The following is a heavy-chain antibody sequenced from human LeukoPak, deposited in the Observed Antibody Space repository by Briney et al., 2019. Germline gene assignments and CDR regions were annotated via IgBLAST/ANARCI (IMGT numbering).Heavy chain of an antibody. V-gene: IGHV3-23*01. CDR3: AKRGVVIRVILVGFHKEAYYFDS. CDR2: ISDIGDRT. J-gene: IGHJ4*02. CDR1: GITLSNYG. Sequence: PGGSLRLSCAVSGITLSNYGMSWVRQAPGKGLEWVAVISDIGDRTNYADSVKGRFTISRDNPKNILYLQMNSLRAEDTAVYFCAKRGVVIRVILVGFHKEAYYFDSWGQGALVTVSS. D-gene: IGHD3-22*01.